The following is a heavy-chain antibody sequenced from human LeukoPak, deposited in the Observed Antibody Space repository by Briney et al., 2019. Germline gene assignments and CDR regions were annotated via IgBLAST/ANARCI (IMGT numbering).Heavy chain of an antibody. CDR3: AKEGMVSEATTADGAFDR. Sequence: SETLSLTCSVSGGSISNYHWSWIRQPPGKGLEWIGYLYDTGSTNYNPSLKSRVTISVDTSNYQISLKMTSVTAADTAVYFCAKEGMVSEATTADGAFDRWGQGTMVIVS. CDR2: LYDTGST. D-gene: IGHD3-9*01. J-gene: IGHJ1*01. V-gene: IGHV4-59*12. CDR1: GGSISNYH.